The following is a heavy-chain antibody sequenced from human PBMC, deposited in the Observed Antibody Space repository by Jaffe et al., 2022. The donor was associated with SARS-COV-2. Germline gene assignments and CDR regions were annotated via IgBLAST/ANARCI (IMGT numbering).Heavy chain of an antibody. CDR2: IGSSGTYT. V-gene: IGHV3-11*06. Sequence: QVQLVESGGGLVKSGGSLRLSCAASGLTFSDDYMSWIRQAPGKGLEWVSHIGSSGTYTNYADYVKGRFTISRDNAKNSLYLQMNSLRVEDTAVYYCARRSMSDCSDGTCYSYYFDYWGQGALVTVSS. D-gene: IGHD2-15*01. CDR3: ARRSMSDCSDGTCYSYYFDY. CDR1: GLTFSDDY. J-gene: IGHJ4*02.